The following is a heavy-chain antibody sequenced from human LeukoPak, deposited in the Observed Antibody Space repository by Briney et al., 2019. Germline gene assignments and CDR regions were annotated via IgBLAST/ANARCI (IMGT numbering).Heavy chain of an antibody. CDR3: ARTDTYYYDSSGYSLWY. CDR2: ISAYNGNT. Sequence: VASVKVSCKASGGTFSSYAISWVRQAPGQGLEWMGWISAYNGNTNYAQKLQGRVTMTTDTSTSTAYMELRSLRSDDTAVYYCARTDTYYYDSSGYSLWYWGQGTLVTVSS. J-gene: IGHJ4*02. D-gene: IGHD3-22*01. CDR1: GGTFSSYA. V-gene: IGHV1-18*01.